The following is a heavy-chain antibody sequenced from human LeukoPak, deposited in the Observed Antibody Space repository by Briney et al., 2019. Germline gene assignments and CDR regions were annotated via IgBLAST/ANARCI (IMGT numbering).Heavy chain of an antibody. CDR2: IKQDGSEK. Sequence: GGSLRLSCAASGFTFTTYWMGWVRQAPGKGLEWVANIKQDGSEKYYVDSVKGRVTISRDNAKNSLYLQMNSLRAEDTAVYYCARVFGAGYSDYWGQGTLVTVSS. J-gene: IGHJ4*02. D-gene: IGHD4/OR15-4a*01. V-gene: IGHV3-7*01. CDR1: GFTFTTYW. CDR3: ARVFGAGYSDY.